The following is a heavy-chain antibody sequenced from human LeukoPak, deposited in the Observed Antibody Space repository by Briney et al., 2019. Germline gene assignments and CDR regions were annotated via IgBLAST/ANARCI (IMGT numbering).Heavy chain of an antibody. J-gene: IGHJ2*01. CDR2: ISSSGSTI. V-gene: IGHV3-48*03. Sequence: GGSLRLSCAASGFSFSNYEMNWVRQAPGQGLEWVSYISSSGSTIYYPDSVKGRFTISRDNAKNSLYLQMNRLRAEDTAVYYCARDQDDYGVYWYFDLWGRGTLVTVSS. CDR3: ARDQDDYGVYWYFDL. CDR1: GFSFSNYE. D-gene: IGHD4-17*01.